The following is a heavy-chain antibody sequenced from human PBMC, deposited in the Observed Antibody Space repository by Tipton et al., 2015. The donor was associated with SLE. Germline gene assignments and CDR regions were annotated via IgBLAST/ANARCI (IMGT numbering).Heavy chain of an antibody. CDR1: AFTFSYYE. V-gene: IGHV3-48*03. J-gene: IGHJ4*02. CDR3: ARGSSYFDF. CDR2: ISSSGSTM. Sequence: QLVQSGGGLVQPGRSLRLSCAASAFTFSYYEMNWVRQAPGKGLEWVSYISSSGSTMYYADSVKGRFTISRDNAKNSLYLQMNSLRAEDTAVYYCARGSSYFDFWGQGTLVTVSS.